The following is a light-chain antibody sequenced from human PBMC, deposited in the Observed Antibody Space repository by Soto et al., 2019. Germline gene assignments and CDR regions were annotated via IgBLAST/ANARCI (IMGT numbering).Light chain of an antibody. Sequence: QSALTQPASVSGSPGQSITIACTGTSSDIGGYNFVSWYQQHPCKAPKLLIYDVGNRPSGVSNRFSGSKSGNTASLTISGLQAEDEAHYYCNSYRTVSTYVFRTGTKLTVL. CDR1: SSDIGGYNF. J-gene: IGLJ1*01. CDR3: NSYRTVSTYV. V-gene: IGLV2-14*01. CDR2: DVG.